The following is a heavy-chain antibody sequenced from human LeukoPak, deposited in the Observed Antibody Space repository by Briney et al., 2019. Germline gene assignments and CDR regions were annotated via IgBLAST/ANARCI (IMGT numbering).Heavy chain of an antibody. J-gene: IGHJ4*02. CDR3: ARRATTERGHSYGLDF. V-gene: IGHV3-21*01. D-gene: IGHD5-18*01. CDR2: IGSSGSYI. Sequence: GRSLRLSCAASGFTFSSYAMHWVRQAPGKWLEWVSSIGSSGSYIYYADSLTGRFTISRDNAKNSLYLQMNSLRAEDTAMYYCARRATTERGHSYGLDFWGQGTLVTVSS. CDR1: GFTFSSYA.